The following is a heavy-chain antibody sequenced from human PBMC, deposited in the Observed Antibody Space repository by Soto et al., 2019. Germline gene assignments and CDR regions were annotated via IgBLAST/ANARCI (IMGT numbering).Heavy chain of an antibody. J-gene: IGHJ5*02. CDR1: GGSFSGYY. CDR3: ARVSVEYQRLVTRSNWFDP. Sequence: QVQLQQWGAGLLKPSETLSLTCAVYGGSFSGYYWRWIRQPPGKGLELIGEIKHSGSTNYNPSLKSRVTISVDTSKNQFSLKLSSVTAADTAVYYCARVSVEYQRLVTRSNWFDPWGQGTLVTVSS. D-gene: IGHD2-2*01. V-gene: IGHV4-34*01. CDR2: IKHSGST.